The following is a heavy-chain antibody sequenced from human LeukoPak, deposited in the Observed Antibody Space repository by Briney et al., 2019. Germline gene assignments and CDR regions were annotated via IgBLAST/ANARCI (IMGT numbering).Heavy chain of an antibody. CDR1: GFSLSTNGVG. D-gene: IGHD3-10*01. Sequence: SGPTLVNPTQTLTLTCTSSGFSLSTNGVGVGWIRQPPGKALEWLAVIFWNDDKRYSPSLKSRLTITKDTSKNQVVLTMTNMDPVDTATYYCAHRGNYGSGSSSSHFDYWGQGTLVTVSS. V-gene: IGHV2-5*01. J-gene: IGHJ4*02. CDR3: AHRGNYGSGSSSSHFDY. CDR2: IFWNDDK.